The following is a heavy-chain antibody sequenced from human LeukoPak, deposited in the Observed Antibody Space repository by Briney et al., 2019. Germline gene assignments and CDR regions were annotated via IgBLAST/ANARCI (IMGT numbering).Heavy chain of an antibody. CDR3: AELGITMIGGV. D-gene: IGHD3-10*02. CDR2: ISGSGGST. J-gene: IGHJ6*04. Sequence: GGSLRLSCAASGFTFSSYGMSWVRQPAGKGLEWVSSISGSGGSTYYADSVKGRFTISRDNAKNTLYLQMNSLRAEDTAVYYCAELGITMIGGVWGKGTTVTVSS. V-gene: IGHV3-23*01. CDR1: GFTFSSYG.